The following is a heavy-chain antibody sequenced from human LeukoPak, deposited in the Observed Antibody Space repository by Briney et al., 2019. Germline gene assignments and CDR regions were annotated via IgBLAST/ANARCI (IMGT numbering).Heavy chain of an antibody. Sequence: ASVKVSCKASGYTFTSYGISWVRQAPGQGLEWMGWISAYNGNTNYAQKLQGRVTMTTDTSTSTAYVELRSLRSDDTAVYYCARVLYYYDSSGRIGAFDIWGQGTMVTVSS. CDR3: ARVLYYYDSSGRIGAFDI. D-gene: IGHD3-22*01. CDR2: ISAYNGNT. J-gene: IGHJ3*02. V-gene: IGHV1-18*01. CDR1: GYTFTSYG.